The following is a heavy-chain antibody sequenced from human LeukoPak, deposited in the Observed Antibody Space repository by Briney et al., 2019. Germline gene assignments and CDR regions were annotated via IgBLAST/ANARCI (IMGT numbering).Heavy chain of an antibody. J-gene: IGHJ4*02. Sequence: MTSESLSLTCTVSSGSISSYYWSWIRQPPGKGLEWIGYVYYSGSAHYNPSLKSRVTISVDTSKNQFSLKLSSVTAADTAVYYCARHEKLGQFDYWGQGTLVTVSS. D-gene: IGHD3-10*01. CDR2: VYYSGSA. CDR1: SGSISSYY. V-gene: IGHV4-59*08. CDR3: ARHEKLGQFDY.